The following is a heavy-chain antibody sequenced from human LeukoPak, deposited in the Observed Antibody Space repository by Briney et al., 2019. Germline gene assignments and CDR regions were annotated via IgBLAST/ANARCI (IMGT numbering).Heavy chain of an antibody. CDR2: INHSGST. CDR1: GGSFSGYY. D-gene: IGHD3-10*01. CDR3: ARARPPTYYYGSGMYYYFDY. Sequence: PSETLSLTCAVYGGSFSGYYWSWIRQPPRKGLEWIGEINHSGSTNYNPSLKSRVTISVDTSKNQFSLKLSSVTAADTAVYYCARARPPTYYYGSGMYYYFDYWGQGTLVTVSS. V-gene: IGHV4-34*01. J-gene: IGHJ4*02.